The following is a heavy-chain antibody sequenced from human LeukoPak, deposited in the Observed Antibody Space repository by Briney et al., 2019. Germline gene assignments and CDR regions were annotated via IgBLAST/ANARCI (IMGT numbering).Heavy chain of an antibody. CDR2: IRSKANSYAT. D-gene: IGHD6-13*01. CDR3: TTARLSSSWYFDY. V-gene: IGHV3-73*01. CDR1: GFTFRGSA. Sequence: GGSLRLSCAASGFTFRGSAMHWVRQASGKGLEWVGRIRSKANSYATAYAASVKGRFTISRDDSRNTAYLQMNSLKTEDTAVYYCTTARLSSSWYFDYWGQGTLVTVSS. J-gene: IGHJ4*02.